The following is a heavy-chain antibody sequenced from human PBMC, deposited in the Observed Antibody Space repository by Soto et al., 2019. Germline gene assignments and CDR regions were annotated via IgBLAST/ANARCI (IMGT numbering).Heavy chain of an antibody. CDR1: GFTFYTAW. Sequence: EVQLVESGGDLVKPGGSLRLSCAASGFTFYTAWLNWVRQAPGKGLEWVGRIKSKNDGETTDYAAPVKGRFTISRDDSINTLYLQMNSLKTDDTAVYYCVTDKRGSWGQGTLVTVSS. CDR2: IKSKNDGETT. CDR3: VTDKRGS. V-gene: IGHV3-15*07. J-gene: IGHJ5*02.